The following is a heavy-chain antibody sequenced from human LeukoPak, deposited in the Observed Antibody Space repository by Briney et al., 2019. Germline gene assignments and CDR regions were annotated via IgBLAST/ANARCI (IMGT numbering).Heavy chain of an antibody. V-gene: IGHV3-74*01. J-gene: IGHJ4*02. CDR2: ITSDGSST. D-gene: IGHD1-26*01. CDR3: SRGVGATDN. Sequence: GGSLRLSCAASGFTFSTYNMNWVRQAPGKGLEWVSRITSDGSSTSHADSVKGRFTTSRDNAKNTLYLQMNSLRAEDTAVYYCSRGVGATDNWGQGTLVTVSS. CDR1: GFTFSTYN.